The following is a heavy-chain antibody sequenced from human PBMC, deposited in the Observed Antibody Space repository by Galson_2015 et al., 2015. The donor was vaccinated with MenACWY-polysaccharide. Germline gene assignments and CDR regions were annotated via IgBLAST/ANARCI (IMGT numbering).Heavy chain of an antibody. CDR2: INLDGSVK. V-gene: IGHV3-7*03. Sequence: SLRLSCAASGFSFESFWMSWVRQVPGKGLQEVAQINLDGSVKTYADSVRGRFTISRDNAEKSLSLQMSSLRADDTAVYYCARDPADGASDVGGQGTKLLVSS. J-gene: IGHJ3*01. CDR1: GFSFESFW. CDR3: ARDPADGASDV.